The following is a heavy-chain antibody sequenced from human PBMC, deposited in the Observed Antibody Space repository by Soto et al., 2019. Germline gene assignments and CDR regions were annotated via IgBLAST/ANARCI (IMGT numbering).Heavy chain of an antibody. V-gene: IGHV4-59*08. Sequence: SETLSLTCTVSGGSISSYYWSWIRQPPGKGLEWIGYIYYSGSTNYNPSLKSRVTISVDTSKNQFSLKLSSVTAADTAVYYCARYEYSGYDGGAFDIWGQGTMVTVSS. CDR1: GGSISSYY. CDR3: ARYEYSGYDGGAFDI. D-gene: IGHD5-12*01. CDR2: IYYSGST. J-gene: IGHJ3*02.